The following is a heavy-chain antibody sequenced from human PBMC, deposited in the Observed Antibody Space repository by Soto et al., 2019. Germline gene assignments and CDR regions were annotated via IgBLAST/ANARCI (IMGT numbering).Heavy chain of an antibody. CDR3: ARHRGMTMGRGVSLFDS. CDR1: GFSISGYS. CDR2: ISSSNNYI. D-gene: IGHD3-10*01. J-gene: IGHJ4*02. V-gene: IGHV3-21*01. Sequence: GGSLRLSCAASGFSISGYSMNWVRQAPGKGLEWVSSISSSNNYIYDADSVKGRFTISRDNAKNSLYLQMNSLRAEDTAVYYCARHRGMTMGRGVSLFDSWGQGTLVTVSS.